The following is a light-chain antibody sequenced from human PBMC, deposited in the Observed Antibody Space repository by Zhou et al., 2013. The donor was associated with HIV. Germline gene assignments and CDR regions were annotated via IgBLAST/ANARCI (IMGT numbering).Light chain of an antibody. CDR1: QGINSY. J-gene: IGKJ2*01. CDR3: QQYDTDLYT. V-gene: IGKV1-8*01. CDR2: AAS. Sequence: AIRITQSPSSLSASTGDRVTITCRASQGINSYLAWYQQKPGKAPKLLIYAASTLQSGVPSRFSGSGSGTEFTLTISSLQPDDFATYYCQQYDTDLYTFAQGTKLEIK.